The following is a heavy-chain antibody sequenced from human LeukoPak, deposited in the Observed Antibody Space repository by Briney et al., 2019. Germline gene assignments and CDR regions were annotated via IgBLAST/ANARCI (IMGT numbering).Heavy chain of an antibody. J-gene: IGHJ4*02. D-gene: IGHD3-22*01. CDR2: INPNSGGT. V-gene: IGHV1-2*02. CDR3: ARRSSGYSFDY. Sequence: ASVKVSCKASGYTFAGYYMHWVRQAPGQGLERMGWINPNSGGTNYAQKFQGRVTMTRDTSISTAYMELSRLRSDDTAVYYCARRSSGYSFDYWGQGTLVTVSS. CDR1: GYTFAGYY.